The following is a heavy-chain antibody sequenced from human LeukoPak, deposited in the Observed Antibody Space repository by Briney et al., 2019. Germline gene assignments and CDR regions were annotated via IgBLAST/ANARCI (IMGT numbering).Heavy chain of an antibody. CDR3: ARLRVGAHDY. CDR1: GGSISSYY. D-gene: IGHD1-26*01. CDR2: IYYSGGT. J-gene: IGHJ4*02. Sequence: SATLSLTCTVSGGSISSYYWIWIRQPPGKGLEWIGYIYYSGGTNYNPSLKSRVTISVDTSKNQFSLKLSSVTAADTAVYYCARLRVGAHDYWGQGTLVTVSS. V-gene: IGHV4-59*01.